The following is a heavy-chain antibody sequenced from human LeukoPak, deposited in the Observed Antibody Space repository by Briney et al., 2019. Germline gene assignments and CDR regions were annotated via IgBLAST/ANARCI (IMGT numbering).Heavy chain of an antibody. J-gene: IGHJ6*02. CDR2: ISWNSGSI. D-gene: IGHD3-10*01. V-gene: IGHV3-9*01. CDR3: AKDYYGSGSYYYGMDV. Sequence: GGSLRLSCAASGFTFDDYAMHWVRQAPGKGREWVSGISWNSGSIGYADSVKGRFTISRDNAKNSLYLQMNSLRAEDTALYYCAKDYYGSGSYYYGMDVWGQGTTVTVSS. CDR1: GFTFDDYA.